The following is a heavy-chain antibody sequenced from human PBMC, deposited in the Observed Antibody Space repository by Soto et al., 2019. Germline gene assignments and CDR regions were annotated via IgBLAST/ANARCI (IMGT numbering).Heavy chain of an antibody. CDR1: GFTFTDYA. D-gene: IGHD6-13*01. CDR3: ARGSSGYISSWYYFEY. V-gene: IGHV3-23*01. Sequence: GWSLRLSCAASGFTFTDYALSLVRQAPGKGLEWVATISGIGGSTYLADSVKGRLSISRDNSKNTVSLLMNSLRAEDTAVYFCARGSSGYISSWYYFEYWGRGTLVTVSS. CDR2: ISGIGGST. J-gene: IGHJ4*02.